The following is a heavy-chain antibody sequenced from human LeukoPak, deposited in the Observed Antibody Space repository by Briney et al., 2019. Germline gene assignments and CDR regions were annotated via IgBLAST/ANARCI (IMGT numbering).Heavy chain of an antibody. J-gene: IGHJ6*03. CDR3: ARAPRVAVAGTGGHVGYYYYYMDV. CDR2: IYYSGST. D-gene: IGHD6-19*01. V-gene: IGHV4-39*01. Sequence: PSETLSLTCTVSGGSISSSSYYWGWIRQPPGKGLEWIGSIYYSGSTYYNPSLKSRVTISVDTSKNQFSLKLSSVTAADTAVYYCARAPRVAVAGTGGHVGYYYYYMDVWGKGTTVTLSS. CDR1: GGSISSSSYY.